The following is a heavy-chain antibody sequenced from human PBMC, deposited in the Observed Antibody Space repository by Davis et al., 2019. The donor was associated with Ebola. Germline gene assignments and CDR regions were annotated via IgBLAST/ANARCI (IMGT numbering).Heavy chain of an antibody. Sequence: GESLRISCAASGFTSSGFTFSDYDMQWVRQAPGKGLEWVSTISKSSVYTYYAESVKGRFTISRDNAKNSLFLQMDGLRVEDTAVYYCASGLDYWGQGSLVTVSS. CDR3: ASGLDY. V-gene: IGHV3-21*01. J-gene: IGHJ4*02. CDR1: GFTFSDYD. CDR2: ISKSSVYT.